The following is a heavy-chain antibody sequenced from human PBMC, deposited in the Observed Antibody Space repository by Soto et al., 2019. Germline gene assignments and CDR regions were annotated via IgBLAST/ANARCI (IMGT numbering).Heavy chain of an antibody. CDR2: ISGSGGST. D-gene: IGHD2-2*01. V-gene: IGHV3-23*01. Sequence: PGGSLRLSCAASGFTFSSHAMSWVRQAPGKGLEWVSAISGSGGSTYYADSVKGRFTISRDNSKNTLYLQMNSLRAEDTAVYYCAKDIVVVPAAINIWGQGTMVTVSS. J-gene: IGHJ3*02. CDR1: GFTFSSHA. CDR3: AKDIVVVPAAINI.